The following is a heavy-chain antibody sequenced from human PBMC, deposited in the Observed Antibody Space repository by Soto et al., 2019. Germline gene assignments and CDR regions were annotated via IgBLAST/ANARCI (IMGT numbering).Heavy chain of an antibody. D-gene: IGHD2-2*03. CDR3: AKVGIGYCSSTSCFYFDY. CDR1: RFTFSSYA. J-gene: IGHJ4*02. CDR2: ISGSGGST. Sequence: EVQLLESGGGLVQPGGSLRLSCAASRFTFSSYAMSWVRQAPGKGLEWVSAISGSGGSTYYADSVKGRFTISRDNSKNTLYLQMNSLRAEDTAVYYCAKVGIGYCSSTSCFYFDYWGQGTLVTVSS. V-gene: IGHV3-23*01.